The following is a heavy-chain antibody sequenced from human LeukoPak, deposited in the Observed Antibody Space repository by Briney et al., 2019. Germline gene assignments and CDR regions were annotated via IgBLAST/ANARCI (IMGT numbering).Heavy chain of an antibody. CDR2: INPYSGDT. D-gene: IGHD3-16*01. V-gene: IGHV1-2*02. CDR1: GYTFTGYY. Sequence: ASVKVSCKASGYTFTGYYLHWVRQAPGQGLEWMGWINPYSGDTNYAQKFQGRVTVTRDTSISTAYMELSRLRSDDTAVYYCARLVHSGVGEDDYWGQGTLVTVSS. CDR3: ARLVHSGVGEDDY. J-gene: IGHJ4*02.